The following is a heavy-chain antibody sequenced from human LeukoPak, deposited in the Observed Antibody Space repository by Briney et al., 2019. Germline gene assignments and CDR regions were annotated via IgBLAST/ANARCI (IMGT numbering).Heavy chain of an antibody. CDR3: ARDHCSGGSCYSWSFYYYYGMDV. CDR1: GFTLSSYW. D-gene: IGHD2-15*01. CDR2: IKQDGSEK. J-gene: IGHJ6*02. V-gene: IGHV3-7*05. Sequence: GGSLRLSCAASGFTLSSYWMSWVRQAPGKGLEWVANIKQDGSEKYYVDSVKGRFTISRDNAKNSLYLQMNSLRAEDTAVYYCARDHCSGGSCYSWSFYYYYGMDVWGQGTTVTVSS.